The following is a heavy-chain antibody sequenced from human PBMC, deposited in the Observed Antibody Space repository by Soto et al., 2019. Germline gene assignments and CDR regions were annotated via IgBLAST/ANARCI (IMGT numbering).Heavy chain of an antibody. V-gene: IGHV1-8*01. Sequence: QVQLVQSGAEVKKPGASVKVSCKASGYTFTSYDINWVRQATGQGLEWMGWMNPNSGNTGYAQKCQGRVTRTRNTSISTAYRELSSLRSEDTAVYYCARRGYSSSWYYYYYYGMDVWGQGTTVTVSS. D-gene: IGHD6-13*01. J-gene: IGHJ6*02. CDR2: MNPNSGNT. CDR1: GYTFTSYD. CDR3: ARRGYSSSWYYYYYYGMDV.